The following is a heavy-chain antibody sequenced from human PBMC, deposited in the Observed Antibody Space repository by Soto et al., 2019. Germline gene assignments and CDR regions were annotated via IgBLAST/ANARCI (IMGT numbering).Heavy chain of an antibody. CDR2: IIGNGGST. J-gene: IGHJ4*02. CDR3: AEHNYGYVYF. CDR1: GCTFSRDA. Sequence: GESLRLSCAASGCTFSRDAMRGVRQAPGKGLEWVSGIIGNGGSTYYTDSVKGRFTISRDNSKNTLYLQMNSLRAEDTAVYYCAEHNYGYVYFWSQGTLDTVSS. V-gene: IGHV3-23*01. D-gene: IGHD5-18*01.